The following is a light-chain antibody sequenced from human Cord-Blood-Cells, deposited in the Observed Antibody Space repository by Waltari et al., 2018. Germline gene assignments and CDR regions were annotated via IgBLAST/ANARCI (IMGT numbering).Light chain of an antibody. CDR2: EGS. J-gene: IGLJ2*01. Sequence: QSALTQPASVSGSPGQSITISCTGTSSDVGSYNLVSWYQQQPGQAPKLMIYEGSKRPSGVSNRFSGSKSGNTASLTISGLQAEDEADYYCCSYAGSSTFVVFGGGTKLNVL. CDR3: CSYAGSSTFVV. V-gene: IGLV2-23*01. CDR1: SSDVGSYNL.